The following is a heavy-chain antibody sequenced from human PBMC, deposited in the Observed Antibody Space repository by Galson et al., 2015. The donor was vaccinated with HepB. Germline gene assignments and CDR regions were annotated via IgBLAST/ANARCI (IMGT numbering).Heavy chain of an antibody. V-gene: IGHV3-48*04. CDR1: GFTFSSYS. D-gene: IGHD3-10*01. J-gene: IGHJ4*02. CDR3: ASLDGDVGGSGSYVAY. Sequence: SLRLSCAASGFTFSSYSMNWVRQAPGKGLEWVSYISSSSSTIYYADSVKGRFTISRDNAKNSLYLQMNSLRAEDTAVYYCASLDGDVGGSGSYVAYWGQGTLVTVSS. CDR2: ISSSSSTI.